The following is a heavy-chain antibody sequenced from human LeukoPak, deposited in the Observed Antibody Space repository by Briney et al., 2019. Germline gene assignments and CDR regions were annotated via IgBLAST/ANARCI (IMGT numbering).Heavy chain of an antibody. V-gene: IGHV4-38-2*02. D-gene: IGHD5-12*01. Sequence: SETLSLTCTVSGYSISSGYYWGWIRQPPGKGLEWIGSIYHSGSTYYNPSLKSRVTISVDTSKNQFSLELSSVTAADTAVYYCASGPWPGTGWLRPDEYYFDYWGQGTLVTVSS. CDR1: GYSISSGYY. CDR2: IYHSGST. J-gene: IGHJ4*02. CDR3: ASGPWPGTGWLRPDEYYFDY.